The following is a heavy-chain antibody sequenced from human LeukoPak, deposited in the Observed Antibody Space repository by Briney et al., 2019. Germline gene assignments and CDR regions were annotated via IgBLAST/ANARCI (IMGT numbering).Heavy chain of an antibody. Sequence: SETLSLTCPVHGGSISSTYWSWVRQPPGKGLEWIGNIYHSGGPNYNPSLNGRVTISIDTSKNQFSLKLTSVTAADTAVYFCARRGRSSSWYGDAFDIWGQGTVVAVSS. CDR3: ARRGRSSSWYGDAFDI. CDR1: GGSISSTY. V-gene: IGHV4-59*08. D-gene: IGHD6-13*01. CDR2: IYHSGGP. J-gene: IGHJ3*02.